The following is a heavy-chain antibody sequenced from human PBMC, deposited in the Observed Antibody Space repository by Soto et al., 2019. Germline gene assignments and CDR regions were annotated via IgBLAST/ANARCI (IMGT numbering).Heavy chain of an antibody. D-gene: IGHD3-10*01. J-gene: IGHJ4*02. CDR1: GDTFNFYS. Sequence: QVQLVQSGAEVKRPGSSVTVSCQASGDTFNFYSINWVRQAPGLGLEWMGRVNPIVSMSNYAQKFQGRVTMTADKSTSTSYRERSILRSEDTAIYYCASSYGSGYRAFDYGGQGALVTVSS. V-gene: IGHV1-69*02. CDR3: ASSYGSGYRAFDY. CDR2: VNPIVSMS.